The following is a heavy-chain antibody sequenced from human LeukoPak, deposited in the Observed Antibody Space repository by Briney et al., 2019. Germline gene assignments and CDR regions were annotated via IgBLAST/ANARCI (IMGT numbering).Heavy chain of an antibody. D-gene: IGHD3-10*01. CDR1: GGTFSSYA. CDR3: ARDITMVRGVNDPQD. J-gene: IGHJ4*02. V-gene: IGHV1-69*13. Sequence: SVTVSCKASGGTFSSYAISWVRQAPGQGLEWMGGIIPIFGTANYAQKFQGRVTITADESTSTAYMELSSLRSEDTAVYYCARDITMVRGVNDPQDWGQGTLVTVSS. CDR2: IIPIFGTA.